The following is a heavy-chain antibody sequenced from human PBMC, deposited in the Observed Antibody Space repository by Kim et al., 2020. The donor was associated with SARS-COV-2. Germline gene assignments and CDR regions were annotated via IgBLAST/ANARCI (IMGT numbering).Heavy chain of an antibody. D-gene: IGHD3-3*01. CDR3: ARVRFLEWYIRVGYYYMDV. CDR1: GGSFSGYY. CDR2: INHSGST. V-gene: IGHV4-34*01. Sequence: SETLSLTCAVYGGSFSGYYWSWIRQPPGKGLEWIGEINHSGSTNYNPSLKSRVTISVDTSKNQFSLKLSSVTAADTAVYYCARVRFLEWYIRVGYYYMDVWGKGTTVTVSS. J-gene: IGHJ6*03.